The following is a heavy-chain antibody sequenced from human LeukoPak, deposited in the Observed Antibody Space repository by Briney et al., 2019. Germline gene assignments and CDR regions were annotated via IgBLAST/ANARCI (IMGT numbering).Heavy chain of an antibody. CDR3: ASSMVRGTNEPAFGI. D-gene: IGHD3-10*01. J-gene: IGHJ3*02. CDR2: IKQDGSEK. V-gene: IGHV3-7*01. Sequence: GGSLRLSCAASGFTFSSYWMSWVRQAPGKGLEWVANIKQDGSEKYYVDSVKGRFTISRDNAKNSLYLQMNSLRAEDTAVYYCASSMVRGTNEPAFGIWGQGTMITVSS. CDR1: GFTFSSYW.